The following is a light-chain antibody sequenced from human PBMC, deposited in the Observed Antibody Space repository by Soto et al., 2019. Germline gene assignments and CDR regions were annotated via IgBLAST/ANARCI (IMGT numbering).Light chain of an antibody. V-gene: IGKV1-5*03. CDR1: QSISSW. CDR3: QQYNSYPWT. CDR2: KAS. Sequence: DIQMTQSPSTLSASVGDRVAITCRASQSISSWLAWYQQKPEKAPKLLIYKASSLESGVPSRFSGSGSGTEFTLSISSLQPDDFANYYCQQYNSYPWTFGQGTKVEIK. J-gene: IGKJ1*01.